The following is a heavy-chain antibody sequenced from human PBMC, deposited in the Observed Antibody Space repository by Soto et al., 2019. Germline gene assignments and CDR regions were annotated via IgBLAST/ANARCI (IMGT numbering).Heavy chain of an antibody. V-gene: IGHV1-24*01. CDR2: FDPEDGET. CDR3: ATGAGGGWYNAFDI. CDR1: GYTLTELS. D-gene: IGHD6-19*01. Sequence: VASVKVSCKVSGYTLTELSMHWVRQAPGKGLEWMGGFDPEDGETIYAQKFQGRVTMTEDTSTDTAYMELSSLRSEDTAVYYCATGAGGGWYNAFDIWGQGTMVTVSS. J-gene: IGHJ3*02.